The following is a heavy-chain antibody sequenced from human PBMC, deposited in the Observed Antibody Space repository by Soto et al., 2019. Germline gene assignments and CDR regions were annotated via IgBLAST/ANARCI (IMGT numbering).Heavy chain of an antibody. CDR1: GFTLSSYA. V-gene: IGHV3-23*01. J-gene: IGHJ6*02. CDR3: ARGVRGGAGPPAIYSYSGWDV. Sequence: DVQLLESGGHWVQPGGSLRLSCSASGFTLSSYAMSWVRQAPGKGLEWVASIRADGNMTYNSASVRGRFTISRDNSNNAMFLQMHNLRIEDPALYYSARGVRGGAGPPAIYSYSGWDVWGQGATVIVS. D-gene: IGHD2-21*01. CDR2: IRADGNMT.